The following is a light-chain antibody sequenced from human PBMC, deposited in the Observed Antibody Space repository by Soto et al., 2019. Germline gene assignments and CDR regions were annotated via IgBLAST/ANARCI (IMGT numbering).Light chain of an antibody. CDR1: QSVSSN. CDR2: GAS. J-gene: IGKJ1*01. V-gene: IGKV3-15*01. CDR3: QQYGSIPWT. Sequence: EIVMTQSPATLSVSTGERATLSCRASQSVSSNLAWYQQKPGQAPRLLIYGASTRATGIPARFSGSGSGTEFTLTISSLQSEDFAVYYCQQYGSIPWTFGQGTKVDIK.